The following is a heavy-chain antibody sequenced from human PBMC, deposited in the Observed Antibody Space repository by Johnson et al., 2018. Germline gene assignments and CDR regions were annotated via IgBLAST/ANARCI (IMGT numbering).Heavy chain of an antibody. CDR3: AKAGEDYYGMDV. CDR2: ISYDGSNK. V-gene: IGHV3-30*18. Sequence: VQLVETGGGVVQPGRSLRLSCAASGFTFSSYGMHWVRQAPGKGLEWVAVISYDGSNKYYADSVKGRFTISRDNSKNTLYLQRNSLRAEDTAVYYCAKAGEDYYGMDVWGQGTTVTVSS. J-gene: IGHJ6*02. CDR1: GFTFSSYG.